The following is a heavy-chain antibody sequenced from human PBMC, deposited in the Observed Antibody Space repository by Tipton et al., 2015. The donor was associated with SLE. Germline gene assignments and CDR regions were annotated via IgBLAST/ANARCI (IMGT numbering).Heavy chain of an antibody. CDR1: GGPISSGSYY. J-gene: IGHJ6*02. Sequence: TLSLTCTVSGGPISSGSYYWSWIRQPAGKGLGWIGHIYTSGSANYNPSLQSRVSISVDTSKNQFSLKLNPVTATDTAVYYCARGRVTIFGVAYYYYGLDVWGQGTTVTVSS. D-gene: IGHD3-3*01. V-gene: IGHV4-61*09. CDR3: ARGRVTIFGVAYYYYGLDV. CDR2: IYTSGSA.